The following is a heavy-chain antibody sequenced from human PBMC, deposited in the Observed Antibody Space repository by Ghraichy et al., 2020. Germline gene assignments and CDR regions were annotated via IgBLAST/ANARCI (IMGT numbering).Heavy chain of an antibody. CDR2: IYYSGST. J-gene: IGHJ4*02. CDR3: ARVYDFWGHIDY. D-gene: IGHD3/OR15-3a*01. CDR1: GGSVSSGSYY. V-gene: IGHV4-61*01. Sequence: SETLSLTCTVSGGSVSSGSYYWSWIRQPPGKGLEWIGYIYYSGSTNYNPSLKSRVTISVDTSKNQFSLKLSSVTAADTAVYYCARVYDFWGHIDYWGQGTLVTVSS.